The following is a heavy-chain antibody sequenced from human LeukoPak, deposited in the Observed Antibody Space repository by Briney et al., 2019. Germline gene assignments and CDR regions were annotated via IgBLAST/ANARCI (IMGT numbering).Heavy chain of an antibody. Sequence: GGSLRLSCAASGFTFSSYAMSWVRQAPGKGLEWVGIMSNSGENTFYGEAVKGRFTISRDNSQNTLYPQMNSLRPEDTAVYYCAKGGASVTRYVDYWGQGTLVTVSS. CDR1: GFTFSSYA. V-gene: IGHV3-30*18. J-gene: IGHJ4*02. CDR2: MSNSGENT. CDR3: AKGGASVTRYVDY. D-gene: IGHD4-17*01.